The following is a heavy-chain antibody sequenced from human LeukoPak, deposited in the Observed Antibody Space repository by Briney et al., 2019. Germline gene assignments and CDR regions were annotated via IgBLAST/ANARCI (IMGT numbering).Heavy chain of an antibody. V-gene: IGHV3-74*01. CDR2: TNEHGTII. CDR1: GFSFSNYW. J-gene: IGHJ4*02. CDR3: VVDLSGSADY. D-gene: IGHD3-10*01. Sequence: GSLRLSCAASGFSFSNYWFHWVRRAPGEGLVWVSRTNEHGTIINYADSVKGRFTISRDNAKNTLYLQMNSLRTEDSALYYCVVDLSGSADYWGQGTLVTVSS.